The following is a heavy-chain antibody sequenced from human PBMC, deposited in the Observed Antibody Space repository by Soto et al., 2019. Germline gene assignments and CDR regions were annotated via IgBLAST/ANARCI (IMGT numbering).Heavy chain of an antibody. CDR3: ARGLGSGWYYYGMDV. V-gene: IGHV1-69*06. CDR2: IIPTFGTA. Sequence: ASVKVSCKASGGTFSSYAISWVRQAPGQGLEWMGGIIPTFGTANYAQKFQGRVTITADKSTSTAYMELSSLRSEDTAVYYCARGLGSGWYYYGMDVWGQGTTVTVSS. CDR1: GGTFSSYA. D-gene: IGHD6-19*01. J-gene: IGHJ6*02.